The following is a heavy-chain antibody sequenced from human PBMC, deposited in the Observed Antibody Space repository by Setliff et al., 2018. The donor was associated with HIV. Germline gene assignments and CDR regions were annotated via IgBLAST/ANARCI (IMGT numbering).Heavy chain of an antibody. Sequence: ASVKVSCKASGGTFSNYGMSWVRQAPGQGLEWMGGIIPISGTANYAQKFQGRVTITTDEPTSTAYMELSGLRSEDTAVYYCARDFGGYCSSMSCPGLFDPWGQGTLVTVSS. V-gene: IGHV1-69*05. J-gene: IGHJ5*02. D-gene: IGHD2-2*01. CDR1: GGTFSNYG. CDR3: ARDFGGYCSSMSCPGLFDP. CDR2: IIPISGTA.